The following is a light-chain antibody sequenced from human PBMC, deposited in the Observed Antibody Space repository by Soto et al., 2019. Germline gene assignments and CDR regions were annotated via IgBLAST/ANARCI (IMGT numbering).Light chain of an antibody. CDR2: DVS. CDR1: SSDFGYYNY. CDR3: SSYAGSNYPYV. J-gene: IGLJ1*01. V-gene: IGLV2-8*01. Sequence: QSVVTQPPSASGSPGQAVTIACTGTSSDFGYYNYVSWYQQPPGKAPKLLIYDVSKRPSGVPDRFSGSKSGNTASLTVSGLQAEDEGDYYCSSYAGSNYPYVFGTGTKVTVL.